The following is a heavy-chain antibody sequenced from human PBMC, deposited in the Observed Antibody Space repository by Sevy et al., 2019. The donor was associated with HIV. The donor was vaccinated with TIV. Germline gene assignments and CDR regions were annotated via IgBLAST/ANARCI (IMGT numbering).Heavy chain of an antibody. Sequence: GGSLRLSCVASGFTFSSYEMNWVRQAPGKGLEWVANIKQDMSEKYYADSVKGRFTISRDNARNSLYLQMESLRAEDTAVYYCARAQQVTMLVVIGGLYFDFWGQGTLVIVSS. CDR1: GFTFSSYE. V-gene: IGHV3-7*01. CDR2: IKQDMSEK. D-gene: IGHD3-22*01. CDR3: ARAQQVTMLVVIGGLYFDF. J-gene: IGHJ4*02.